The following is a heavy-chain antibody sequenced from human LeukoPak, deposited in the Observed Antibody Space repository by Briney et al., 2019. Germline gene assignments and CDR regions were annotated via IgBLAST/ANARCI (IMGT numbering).Heavy chain of an antibody. Sequence: GASVNVSCKATGYTFTSYGISWVRQAPGQGLEWMGWISSNSDNTNYAQKLQGRVTMTTDTSTSTAYMELRSLRSDGTALYFCARDWGSIKVIADYWGQGTLVTVSS. D-gene: IGHD7-27*01. CDR1: GYTFTSYG. CDR3: ARDWGSIKVIADY. CDR2: ISSNSDNT. J-gene: IGHJ4*02. V-gene: IGHV1-18*01.